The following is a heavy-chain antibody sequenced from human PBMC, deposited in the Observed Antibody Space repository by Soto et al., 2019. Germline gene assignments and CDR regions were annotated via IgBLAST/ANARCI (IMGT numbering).Heavy chain of an antibody. D-gene: IGHD3-3*01. Sequence: QVQLVQSGAEVKKPGSSVKVSCKASGGTFSSYAISWVRQAPGQWLEWMGGIITIFGTANYAQKFQGRVTITADESTSTAYMELSSLRSEDTAVYYCARDSASGYYGDNWFAPWGQGTLVTVSS. CDR1: GGTFSSYA. J-gene: IGHJ5*02. CDR3: ARDSASGYYGDNWFAP. V-gene: IGHV1-69*12. CDR2: IITIFGTA.